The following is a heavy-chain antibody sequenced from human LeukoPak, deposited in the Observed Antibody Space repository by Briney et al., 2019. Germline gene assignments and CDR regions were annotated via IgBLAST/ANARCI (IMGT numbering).Heavy chain of an antibody. V-gene: IGHV3-7*01. CDR2: IKQDGSEK. CDR1: GFTFSSYW. CDR3: ARAPLRITIFGVFDY. D-gene: IGHD3-3*01. Sequence: QSGGSLRLSCAASGFTFSSYWMSWVRQAPGKGLEWVANIKQDGSEKYYVDSVKGRFTISRDNAKNSLYLQMNSLRAEDTAVYYCARAPLRITIFGVFDYWGQGTLVTVSS. J-gene: IGHJ4*02.